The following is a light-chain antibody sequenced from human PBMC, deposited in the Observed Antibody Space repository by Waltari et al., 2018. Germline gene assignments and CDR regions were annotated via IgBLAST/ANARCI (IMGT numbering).Light chain of an antibody. V-gene: IGKV1-16*01. J-gene: IGKJ1*01. Sequence: DIQMTQSPSSLSTSVGDRVTISCRASQNINDYLAWYQQKPGKAPNLLISRASSLQSGVPSRFTGSGSGTDVTLTINSLQPEDFGTYYCQQHKSYPWTFGQGTKVDIK. CDR1: QNINDY. CDR2: RAS. CDR3: QQHKSYPWT.